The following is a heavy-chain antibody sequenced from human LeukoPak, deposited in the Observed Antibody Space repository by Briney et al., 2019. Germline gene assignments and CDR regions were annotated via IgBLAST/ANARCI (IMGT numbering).Heavy chain of an antibody. J-gene: IGHJ4*02. CDR3: ARGELSLFDY. CDR1: GGSISSGSYY. D-gene: IGHD3-16*02. Sequence: PSETLSLTCTVSGGSISSGSYYWSWIRQPAGKGLEWIGRIYTSGSANYNPSLKSRVTISVDTSKNQFSLKLSSVTAADTAVYYRARGELSLFDYWGQGTLVTVSS. CDR2: IYTSGSA. V-gene: IGHV4-61*02.